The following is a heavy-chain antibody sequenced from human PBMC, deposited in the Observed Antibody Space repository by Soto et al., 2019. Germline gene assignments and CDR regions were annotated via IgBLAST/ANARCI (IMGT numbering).Heavy chain of an antibody. J-gene: IGHJ5*02. D-gene: IGHD2-2*01. CDR1: GYSFSDYW. V-gene: IGHV5-51*01. Sequence: PGESLKISCKASGYSFSDYWIGWVRQMPGKGLEWMGIIYPGDSDTRYSPSFQGQVTISADKSISTTYLQWSSLKASDTAMYYCARRGQSCSTSSCRFDPWGQGTRVTVSS. CDR3: ARRGQSCSTSSCRFDP. CDR2: IYPGDSDT.